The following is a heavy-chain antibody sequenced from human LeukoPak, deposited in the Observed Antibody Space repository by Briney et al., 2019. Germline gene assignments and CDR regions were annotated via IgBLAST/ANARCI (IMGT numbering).Heavy chain of an antibody. J-gene: IGHJ3*02. D-gene: IGHD3-9*01. V-gene: IGHV3-23*01. Sequence: GGSLRLSCAASGFTFSSYAMSWVRQAPGKGLEWVSTITGSGAATYYADSVKGRFTMSRDTSKNTLTLYLHMNSLRAEDTAVYYCARALNDALDIWGRGTTVTVSS. CDR3: ARALNDALDI. CDR1: GFTFSSYA. CDR2: ITGSGAAT.